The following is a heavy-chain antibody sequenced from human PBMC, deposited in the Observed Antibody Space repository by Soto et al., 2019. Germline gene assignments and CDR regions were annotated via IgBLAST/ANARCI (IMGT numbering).Heavy chain of an antibody. V-gene: IGHV4-59*08. CDR3: ARQDGEYCSGGSCYSWFDP. D-gene: IGHD2-15*01. Sequence: QVQLQESGPGLVKPSETLSLTCTVSGGSISSYYWSWIRQPPGKGLEWIGYIYYSGSTNYNPSLKSRFTISVDTSKNQFSLKLSSVTAADTAVYYCARQDGEYCSGGSCYSWFDPWGQGTLVTVSS. CDR1: GGSISSYY. CDR2: IYYSGST. J-gene: IGHJ5*02.